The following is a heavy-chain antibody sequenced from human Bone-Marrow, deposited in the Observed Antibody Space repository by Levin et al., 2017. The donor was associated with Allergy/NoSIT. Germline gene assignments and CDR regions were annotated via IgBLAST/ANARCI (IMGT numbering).Heavy chain of an antibody. CDR3: ARGRGNYYFDY. D-gene: IGHD1-26*01. CDR1: GYTFKTYA. CDR2: INAGDGKA. J-gene: IGHJ4*02. V-gene: IGHV1-3*01. Sequence: ASVKVSCKASGYTFKTYAIHWVRQAPGQRLEWMGWINAGDGKAEYSQKFQRRVTITRDTSASTAYMELSSLRSEDTAVYYCARGRGNYYFDYWGQGALVTVSS.